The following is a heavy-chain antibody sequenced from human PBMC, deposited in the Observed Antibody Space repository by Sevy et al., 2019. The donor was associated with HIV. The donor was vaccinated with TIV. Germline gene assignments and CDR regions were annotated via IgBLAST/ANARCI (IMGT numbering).Heavy chain of an antibody. V-gene: IGHV3-30*18. CDR1: GFTFSRYG. Sequence: GGSLRLSCAASGFTFSRYGIHWVRQAPGKGLEWVALISHDGSNKYYIDSVEGRFTISRDNSKNTLYLQMSSLRVEDTAVYYSAKNDATVTPFDAFDMWGQGTLVTVSS. CDR3: AKNDATVTPFDAFDM. J-gene: IGHJ3*02. D-gene: IGHD4-17*01. CDR2: ISHDGSNK.